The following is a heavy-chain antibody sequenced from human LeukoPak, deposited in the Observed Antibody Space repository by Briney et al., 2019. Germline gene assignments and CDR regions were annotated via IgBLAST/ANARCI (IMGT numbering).Heavy chain of an antibody. V-gene: IGHV4-59*11. CDR3: ARDRDGKLDY. CDR2: IYYSGST. D-gene: IGHD2-21*02. J-gene: IGHJ4*02. Sequence: SETLSLTRTVSGGSISSHYWSWIRQPPGKGLEWIGYIYYSGSTNYNPSLKSRVTISVDTSKNQFSLKLSSVTAADTAVYYCARDRDGKLDYWGQGTLVTVSS. CDR1: GGSISSHY.